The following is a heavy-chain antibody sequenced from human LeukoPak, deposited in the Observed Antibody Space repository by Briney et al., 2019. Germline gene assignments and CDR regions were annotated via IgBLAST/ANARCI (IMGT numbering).Heavy chain of an antibody. J-gene: IGHJ4*02. Sequence: PGGSLRLSCAASGFTFSSYGMHWVRQAPGKGLEWVAVIWYDGSNKYYADSVKGRFTISRDNSKNTLYLQMNSLRAEDTAVYYCAKASGRRSSSSPFDYWGQGILVTVSS. CDR3: AKASGRRSSSSPFDY. V-gene: IGHV3-33*06. CDR2: IWYDGSNK. D-gene: IGHD6-6*01. CDR1: GFTFSSYG.